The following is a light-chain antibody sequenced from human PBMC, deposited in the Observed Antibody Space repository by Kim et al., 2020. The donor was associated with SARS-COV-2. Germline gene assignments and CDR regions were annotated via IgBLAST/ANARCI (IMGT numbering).Light chain of an antibody. Sequence: PGDRPPLSGRSSQSVSCSDLSWYQKKPARTPMLLSYGGSRRATVIPDRFSGSGSGSDFTLSISRLEPVEMSVHYSQKYGSSALTFGAGTKVDIK. V-gene: IGKV3-20*01. CDR2: GGS. CDR1: QSVSCSD. J-gene: IGKJ4*01. CDR3: QKYGSSALT.